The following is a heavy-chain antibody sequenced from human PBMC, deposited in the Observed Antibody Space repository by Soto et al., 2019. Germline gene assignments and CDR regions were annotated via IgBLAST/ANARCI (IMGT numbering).Heavy chain of an antibody. Sequence: SVKVSCKASGGTFSSYAISWVRQAPGQGLERMGGIIPIFGTANYAQKFQGRVTITADESTSTAYMELSSLRSEDTAVYYCARDKDYGDYEGAFDIWGQGTMVTVS. J-gene: IGHJ3*02. V-gene: IGHV1-69*13. CDR1: GGTFSSYA. CDR3: ARDKDYGDYEGAFDI. CDR2: IIPIFGTA. D-gene: IGHD4-17*01.